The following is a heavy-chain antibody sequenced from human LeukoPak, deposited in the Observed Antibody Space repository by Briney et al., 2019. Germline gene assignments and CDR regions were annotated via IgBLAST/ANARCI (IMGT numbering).Heavy chain of an antibody. Sequence: SVKVSCKASGFTFTSSAMQWVRQARGQRLKWIGWIVVGSGNTNYAQKFQERVTITRDMSTSTAYMELSSLRSEDTAVYYCAADLTWFGELLYEGAFDIWGQGTMVTVSS. CDR2: IVVGSGNT. J-gene: IGHJ3*02. CDR1: GFTFTSSA. V-gene: IGHV1-58*02. CDR3: AADLTWFGELLYEGAFDI. D-gene: IGHD3-10*01.